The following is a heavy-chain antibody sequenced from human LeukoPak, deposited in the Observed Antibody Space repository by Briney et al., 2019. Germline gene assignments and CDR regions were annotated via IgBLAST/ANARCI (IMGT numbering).Heavy chain of an antibody. CDR1: GYTLTELS. D-gene: IGHD3-22*01. Sequence: ASVKVSCKASGYTLTELSMHWVRQAPGKGLEWMGGFDPEDGETIYAQKFQGRVTMTEDTSTDTAYMELSSLRSEDTAVYYCATGHYYDSSGPPDYWGQGTLVTVSS. CDR2: FDPEDGET. V-gene: IGHV1-24*01. CDR3: ATGHYYDSSGPPDY. J-gene: IGHJ4*02.